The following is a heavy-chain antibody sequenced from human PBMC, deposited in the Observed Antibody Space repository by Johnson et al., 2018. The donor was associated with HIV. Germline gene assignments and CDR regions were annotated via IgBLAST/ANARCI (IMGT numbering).Heavy chain of an antibody. CDR3: ARSYSGHQADAFDI. Sequence: VHLVESGGGVVQPGRSLRLSCAASGFTFSDAWMNWVRQAPGKGLEWVGRVKSKTDGGTTDYAEPVKGRFTISRDDSKNTLYLQRNSLRAEDTAVYYCARSYSGHQADAFDIWGQGTMVTVSS. V-gene: IGHV3-15*01. J-gene: IGHJ3*02. CDR1: GFTFSDAW. D-gene: IGHD5-12*01. CDR2: VKSKTDGGTT.